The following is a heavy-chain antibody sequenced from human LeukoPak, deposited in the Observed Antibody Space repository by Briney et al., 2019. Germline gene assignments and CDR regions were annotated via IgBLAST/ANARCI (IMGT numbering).Heavy chain of an antibody. D-gene: IGHD1-26*01. V-gene: IGHV3-30*02. CDR2: IRYDGSHK. J-gene: IGHJ4*02. CDR3: AKVRKVGTMSTAPF. CDR1: GFSFSNYG. Sequence: PGGSLRLSCAASGFSFSNYGMHWVRQAPGKGREWVAFIRYDGSHKYYADYVKGRFIVSRDNPKNTLHLQMKNLRAEDTAVYYCAKVRKVGTMSTAPFWGQGTLVTVSS.